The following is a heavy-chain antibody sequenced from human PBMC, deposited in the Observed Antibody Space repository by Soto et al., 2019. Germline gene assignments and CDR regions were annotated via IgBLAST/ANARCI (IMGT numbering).Heavy chain of an antibody. Sequence: QITLKESGPTLVKPTQTLTLTCTFSGFSLSTSGVGVGWIRQPPGKALEWLALIYWDDDKRYSPSLKSRLTITKETSKNLVVLTMTNMDPVDTATYYCAHRYYDFWSGYPQASNWFDPWGQGTLVTVSS. CDR1: GFSLSTSGVG. CDR2: IYWDDDK. CDR3: AHRYYDFWSGYPQASNWFDP. J-gene: IGHJ5*02. V-gene: IGHV2-5*02. D-gene: IGHD3-3*01.